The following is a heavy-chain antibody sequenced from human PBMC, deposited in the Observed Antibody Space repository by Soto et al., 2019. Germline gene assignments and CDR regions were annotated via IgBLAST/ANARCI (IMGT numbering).Heavy chain of an antibody. Sequence: QVQLVESGGGVVQPGRSLRLSCAASGFTFSSYGMHWVRQAPGKGLEWVAVISYDGSNKYYADSVKGRFTISRDNSKNALYLQMNSLRAEDTAVYYCAARSGNSGWQPFDYWGQGTLVTVSS. CDR2: ISYDGSNK. J-gene: IGHJ4*02. D-gene: IGHD6-19*01. CDR1: GFTFSSYG. V-gene: IGHV3-30*03. CDR3: AARSGNSGWQPFDY.